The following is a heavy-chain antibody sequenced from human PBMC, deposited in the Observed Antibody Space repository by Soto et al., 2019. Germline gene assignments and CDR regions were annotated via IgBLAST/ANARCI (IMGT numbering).Heavy chain of an antibody. V-gene: IGHV1-3*01. Sequence: ASVKVSCKASGYTFTSYAMHWVRQAPGQRLEWMGWINAGNGNTKYSQKFQGRVTITRDTSASTAYMELSSLRSEDTAVYYCARSKLPGIAVARGGWFDPWGQGTLVTVSS. D-gene: IGHD6-19*01. CDR3: ARSKLPGIAVARGGWFDP. CDR1: GYTFTSYA. J-gene: IGHJ5*02. CDR2: INAGNGNT.